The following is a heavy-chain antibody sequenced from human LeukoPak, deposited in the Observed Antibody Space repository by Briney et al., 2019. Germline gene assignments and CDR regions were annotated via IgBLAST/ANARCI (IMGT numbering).Heavy chain of an antibody. CDR3: ARETSGSYPRRYYYMDV. CDR2: TYYRSKWYN. J-gene: IGHJ6*03. V-gene: IGHV6-1*01. CDR1: GDSVSSNSAA. D-gene: IGHD1-26*01. Sequence: SQTLSLTCAISGDSVSSNSAAWNWIRQSPSRGLEWLGRTYYRSKWYNDYAVSVKSRITINPDTSKSQFSLQLNSVTPEDTAAYYCARETSGSYPRRYYYMDVWGKGTTVTVSS.